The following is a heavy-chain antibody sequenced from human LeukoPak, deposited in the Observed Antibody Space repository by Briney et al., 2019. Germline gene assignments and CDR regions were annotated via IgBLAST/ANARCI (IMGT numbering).Heavy chain of an antibody. J-gene: IGHJ4*02. D-gene: IGHD6-13*01. CDR3: ATGYSSTWYYFDY. CDR2: IYHSGST. V-gene: IGHV4-38-2*01. CDR1: GYSISSGYY. Sequence: SETLSLTCAVSGYSISSGYYWGWIRQPPGKGLEWIGSIYHSGSTYYNPSLKSRVTISVDTSKDQFSLKLASVTAADTAVYYCATGYSSTWYYFDYWGQGTLVTVSS.